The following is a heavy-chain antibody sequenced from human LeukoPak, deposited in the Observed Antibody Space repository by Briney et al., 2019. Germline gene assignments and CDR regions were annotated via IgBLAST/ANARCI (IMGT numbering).Heavy chain of an antibody. J-gene: IGHJ4*02. CDR1: GFTFSSYS. D-gene: IGHD4-23*01. CDR2: ISSSSSYI. CDR3: ARDLSDYGGNPAFDY. V-gene: IGHV3-21*01. Sequence: GGSLRLSCAASGFTFSSYSMNWVRQAPGKGLEWVSSISSSSSYIYYADSVKGRFTISRDNAKNSLYLQMNSLRAEDTAVYYCARDLSDYGGNPAFDYWGQGTLVTVSS.